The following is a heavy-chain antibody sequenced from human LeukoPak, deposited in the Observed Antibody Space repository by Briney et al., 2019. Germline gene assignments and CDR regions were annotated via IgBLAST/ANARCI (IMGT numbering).Heavy chain of an antibody. D-gene: IGHD6-19*01. CDR1: GGSISSYY. CDR3: ARLGGDSSGWDQVGY. V-gene: IGHV4-59*08. CDR2: IYYSGST. J-gene: IGHJ4*02. Sequence: PSETLSLTCTVSGGSISSYYWSWIRQPPGKGLEWIGYIYYSGSTNYNPSLKSRVTISVDTSKNQFSLKLSSVTAADTAVYYCARLGGDSSGWDQVGYWGQGTL.